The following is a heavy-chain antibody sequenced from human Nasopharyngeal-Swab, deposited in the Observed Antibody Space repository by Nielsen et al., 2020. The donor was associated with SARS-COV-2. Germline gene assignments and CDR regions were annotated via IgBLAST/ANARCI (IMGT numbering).Heavy chain of an antibody. CDR1: GGSISSSSYY. CDR3: ARGKDIVVVPAAIRETNPDAFDI. V-gene: IGHV4-39*01. CDR2: IYYSGST. J-gene: IGHJ3*02. Sequence: SETLSLTCTVSGGSISSSSYYWGWIRQPPGKGLEWIGSIYYSGSTYYNPSLKSRVTISVDTSKNQFSLKLSSVNAADTAVYYCARGKDIVVVPAAIRETNPDAFDIWGQGTMVTVSS. D-gene: IGHD2-2*02.